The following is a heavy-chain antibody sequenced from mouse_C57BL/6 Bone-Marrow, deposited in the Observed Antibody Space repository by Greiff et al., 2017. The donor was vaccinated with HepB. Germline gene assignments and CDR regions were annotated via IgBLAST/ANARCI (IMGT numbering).Heavy chain of an antibody. CDR2: IYPRDGST. J-gene: IGHJ4*01. CDR3: ARVGYDYGGAMDY. Sequence: QVQLQQSGPELVKPGASVKLSCKASGYTFTSYDINWVKQRPGQGLEWIGWIYPRDGSTKYNEKFKGKATLTVDTSSSTAYMELHSLTSEDSAVYFCARVGYDYGGAMDYWGQGTSVTVSS. CDR1: GYTFTSYD. V-gene: IGHV1-85*01. D-gene: IGHD2-4*01.